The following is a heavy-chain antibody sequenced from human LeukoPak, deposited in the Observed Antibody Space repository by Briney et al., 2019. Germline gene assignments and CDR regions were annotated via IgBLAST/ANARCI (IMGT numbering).Heavy chain of an antibody. Sequence: PSETLSLTCTVSGXSISSYYGSWIRQPPGKRLEWIGYIYYSGSTSYNPSLKSRVTISVDTSKNQISLKLSSVTAADTAVYYCARDLGVMVRAFDIWGQGTMVTASS. CDR3: ARDLGVMVRAFDI. J-gene: IGHJ3*02. CDR1: GXSISSYY. CDR2: IYYSGST. D-gene: IGHD5-18*01. V-gene: IGHV4-59*01.